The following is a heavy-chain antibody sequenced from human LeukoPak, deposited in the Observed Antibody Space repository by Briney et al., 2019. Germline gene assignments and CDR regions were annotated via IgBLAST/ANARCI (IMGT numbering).Heavy chain of an antibody. CDR3: ARERGGNYYYYMDV. V-gene: IGHV1-2*02. CDR2: INPNSGGT. CDR1: GYTFTGYY. D-gene: IGHD6-25*01. J-gene: IGHJ6*03. Sequence: VSVKVSCKASGYTFTGYYMHWVRQAPGQGLEWMGWINPNSGGTNYAQKFQGRVTMTRDTSISTAYMELSRLRSDDTAVYYCARERGGNYYYYMDVWGKGTTVTVSS.